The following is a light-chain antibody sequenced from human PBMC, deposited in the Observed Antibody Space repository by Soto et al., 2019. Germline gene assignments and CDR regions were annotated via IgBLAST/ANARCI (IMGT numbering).Light chain of an antibody. V-gene: IGKV3-11*01. Sequence: EIVWTQSPATLSLSPGERATLSCRASQSVSSYLAWYQQKPGQAPRLLIYDASNRAPGIPARFSGSGSGTDFTLTISSLEPEYVAVYYCQQRSNWWTFGQGTKVEIK. CDR3: QQRSNWWT. CDR2: DAS. CDR1: QSVSSY. J-gene: IGKJ1*01.